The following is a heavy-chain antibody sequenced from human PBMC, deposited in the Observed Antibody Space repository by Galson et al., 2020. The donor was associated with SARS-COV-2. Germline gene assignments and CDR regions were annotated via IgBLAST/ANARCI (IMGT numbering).Heavy chain of an antibody. V-gene: IGHV1-24*01. CDR2: FDPEEEET. CDR1: GYIFTALS. CDR3: VSDGGSTFGVVTYAFDL. Sequence: ASVKVSCKVSGYIFTALSIHWVRQVPGKGLEWMGKFDPEEEETIYAQKFQGRLTMTEDTSTDTAYMELSRLISEDTATYYCVSDGGSTFGVVTYAFDLWGQGTMVAVSS. J-gene: IGHJ3*01. D-gene: IGHD3-3*01.